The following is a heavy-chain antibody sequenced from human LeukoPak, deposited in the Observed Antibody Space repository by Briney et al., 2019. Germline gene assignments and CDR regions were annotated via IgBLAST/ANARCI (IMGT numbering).Heavy chain of an antibody. D-gene: IGHD2-2*01. Sequence: GGSLRLSCAASGFTFSSYAMHWVRQAPGKGLEWVAVISYDGSNKYYADSVKGRFTISRDNSKNTLYLQMNSLRAEDTAVYYCARDTIVVVPASPYYYGMDVWGKGTTVTVSS. J-gene: IGHJ6*04. V-gene: IGHV3-30-3*01. CDR3: ARDTIVVVPASPYYYGMDV. CDR2: ISYDGSNK. CDR1: GFTFSSYA.